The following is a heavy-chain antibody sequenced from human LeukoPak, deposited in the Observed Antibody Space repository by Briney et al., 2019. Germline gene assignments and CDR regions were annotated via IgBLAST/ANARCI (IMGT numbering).Heavy chain of an antibody. CDR1: GGSFSGYY. Sequence: SETLSLTCAVYGGSFSGYYWSWIRQPPGKGLEWIGEINHSGSTNYNPSLKSRVTISVDTSKNQFSLKPSSVTAADTAVYYCARGLNYWGQGTLVTVSS. J-gene: IGHJ4*02. V-gene: IGHV4-34*01. CDR3: ARGLNY. CDR2: INHSGST.